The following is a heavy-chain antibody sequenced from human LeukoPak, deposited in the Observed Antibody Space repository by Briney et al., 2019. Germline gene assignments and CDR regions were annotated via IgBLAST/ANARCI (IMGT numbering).Heavy chain of an antibody. CDR1: GGSFSGYY. Sequence: SETLSLTCAVYGGSFSGYYWSWIRQPPGKGLEWLGEINHSGSTNYNPSLKSRVTISVDTSKNQFSLKLSSVTAADTAVYYCASRARYYDSSGYYYGYWGQGTLVTVSS. J-gene: IGHJ4*02. CDR2: INHSGST. V-gene: IGHV4-34*01. D-gene: IGHD3-22*01. CDR3: ASRARYYDSSGYYYGY.